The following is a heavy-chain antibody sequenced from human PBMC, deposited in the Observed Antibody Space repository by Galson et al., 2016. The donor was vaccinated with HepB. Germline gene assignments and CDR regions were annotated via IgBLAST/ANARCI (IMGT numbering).Heavy chain of an antibody. V-gene: IGHV4-39*01. CDR3: ARVRDYDFWSGFGMDV. J-gene: IGHJ6*02. D-gene: IGHD3-3*01. CDR2: IYYSGST. CDR1: GGSISSSGFY. Sequence: ETLSLTCTVSGGSISSSGFYWGWIRQPPGKGLEWIASIYYSGSTYYNPSLKSRVTISVDTSKNQFSLKLSSVTAADTAVYYCARVRDYDFWSGFGMDVWGQGTTVTVSS.